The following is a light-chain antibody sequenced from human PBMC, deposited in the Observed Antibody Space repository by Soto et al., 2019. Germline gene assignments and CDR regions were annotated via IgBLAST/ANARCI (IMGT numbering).Light chain of an antibody. CDR1: SSEVGGYNY. Sequence: QSALTQPSSVSGSPGQSINISCTGNSSEVGGYNYVSWYQHHPGKAPKLIIYDVSNRPSGVSNPFSGSKSGNTASLTISGLQPEDEADYYCSSYTTSNTRQIVFGTGTKVTVL. CDR2: DVS. J-gene: IGLJ1*01. V-gene: IGLV2-14*03. CDR3: SSYTTSNTRQIV.